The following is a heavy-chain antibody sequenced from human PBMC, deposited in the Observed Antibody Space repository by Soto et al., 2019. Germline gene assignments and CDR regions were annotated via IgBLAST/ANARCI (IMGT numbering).Heavy chain of an antibody. CDR3: ARIALGYYYGMDV. Sequence: QVTLKESGPVLVKPTETLTLTCTVSGFSLSNARMGVSWIRQPPGKALEWLAHIFSNDEKSYSTSLKSRLTISKDTSKSQVVLTMTNMDPEDTATYYCARIALGYYYGMDVWGQGTTVTVSS. CDR2: IFSNDEK. J-gene: IGHJ6*02. V-gene: IGHV2-26*01. CDR1: GFSLSNARMG.